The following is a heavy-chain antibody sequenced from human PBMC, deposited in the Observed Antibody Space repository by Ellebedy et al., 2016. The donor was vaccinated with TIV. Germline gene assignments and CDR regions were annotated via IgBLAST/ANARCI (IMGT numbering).Heavy chain of an antibody. CDR2: VSGSGGST. CDR1: GFTFSSYA. CDR3: AKDLGDSARQPIDY. Sequence: GGSLRLXCAASGFTFSSYAMSWVRQAPGKGLEWVSGVSGSGGSTYYADSVKGRFTISRDNSKNTLYLQMNSLRAEDTAVYHCAKDLGDSARQPIDYWGQGTLVTVSA. D-gene: IGHD2-21*01. J-gene: IGHJ4*02. V-gene: IGHV3-23*01.